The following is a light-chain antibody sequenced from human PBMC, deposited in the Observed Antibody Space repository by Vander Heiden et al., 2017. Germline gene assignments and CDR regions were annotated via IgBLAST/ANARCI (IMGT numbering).Light chain of an antibody. CDR1: SSDVAFYNY. J-gene: IGLJ1*01. Sequence: QSALTQPRSVSGSPGQSVTISCTGTSSDVAFYNYVSWYQQHPGKAPKLMIYDVSKRPSGVPDRFSGSKSDNTASLTISGLQADDEADYYCCSYAGRYTYVFGTGTKVTGL. CDR3: CSYAGRYTYV. V-gene: IGLV2-11*01. CDR2: DVS.